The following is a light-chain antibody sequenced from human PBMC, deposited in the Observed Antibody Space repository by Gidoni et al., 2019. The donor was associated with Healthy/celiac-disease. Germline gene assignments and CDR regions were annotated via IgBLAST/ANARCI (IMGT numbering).Light chain of an antibody. Sequence: DIQMTQSPSSLSASVGDRVTITCRASQGISNYLAWYQQKPGKVPKLLIYAASTLQSGVPSRFSGSGSGTDFTLTISSLQPEDVATYYCQKYNSAPPGMGSFXQXTKLXIK. CDR1: QGISNY. CDR3: QKYNSAPPGMGS. CDR2: AAS. V-gene: IGKV1-27*01. J-gene: IGKJ2*04.